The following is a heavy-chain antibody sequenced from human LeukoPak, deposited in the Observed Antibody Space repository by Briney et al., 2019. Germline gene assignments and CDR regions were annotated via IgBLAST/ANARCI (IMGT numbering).Heavy chain of an antibody. Sequence: GESLKISCKGSGYSFTSYWIGWVRQMPGKGLEWMGIIYPGDSDTRYSLSFQGQVTISADKSISTAYLQWSSLKASDTAMYYCARLVRIAAANDAFDIWGQGTMVTVSS. CDR1: GYSFTSYW. D-gene: IGHD6-13*01. V-gene: IGHV5-51*01. CDR3: ARLVRIAAANDAFDI. CDR2: IYPGDSDT. J-gene: IGHJ3*02.